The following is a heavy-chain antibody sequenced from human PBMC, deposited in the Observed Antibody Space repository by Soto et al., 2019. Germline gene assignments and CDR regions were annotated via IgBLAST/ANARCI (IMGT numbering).Heavy chain of an antibody. J-gene: IGHJ4*02. Sequence: QVHLLQSGAEVKKPGASVKVSCKASGYTFTDYHLHWVRQAPGQGLEWMGWINPYNGGTNSAQKFHDRLTLTRDTSIGTAYIGLSSLRADDTAIYFCATEASISRGPNPLAYWGQGTLVTVSS. CDR3: ATEASISRGPNPLAY. D-gene: IGHD3-3*01. CDR2: INPYNGGT. V-gene: IGHV1-2*02. CDR1: GYTFTDYH.